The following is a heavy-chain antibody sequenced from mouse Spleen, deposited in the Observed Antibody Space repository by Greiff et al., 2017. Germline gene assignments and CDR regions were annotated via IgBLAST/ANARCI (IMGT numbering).Heavy chain of an antibody. V-gene: IGHV1-62-2*01. J-gene: IGHJ3*01. CDR2: FYPGSGSI. D-gene: IGHD1-1*01. CDR1: GYTFTEYT. CDR3: ARHEDAYYYGSSYGGFAY. Sequence: VQRVESGAELVKPGASVKLSCKASGYTFTEYTIHWVKQRSGQGLEWIGWFYPGSGSIKYNEKFKDKATLTADKSSSTVYMELSRLTSEDSAVYFCARHEDAYYYGSSYGGFAYWGQGTLVTVSA.